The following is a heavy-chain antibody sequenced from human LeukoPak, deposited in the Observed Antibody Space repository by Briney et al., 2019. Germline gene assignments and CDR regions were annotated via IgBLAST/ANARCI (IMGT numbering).Heavy chain of an antibody. D-gene: IGHD3-9*01. CDR3: ARDGYDLSTGYYAYHFDY. Sequence: GESLRLSCAASGFTFSNYAVHWVRQAPGKGLEWVAVMSHDVTTTYYADSVKGRFTISRDNSKNTFYLQMNGLRLEDTALYYCARDGYDLSTGYYAYHFDYWGQGTLVTVSS. V-gene: IGHV3-30*01. J-gene: IGHJ4*02. CDR2: MSHDVTTT. CDR1: GFTFSNYA.